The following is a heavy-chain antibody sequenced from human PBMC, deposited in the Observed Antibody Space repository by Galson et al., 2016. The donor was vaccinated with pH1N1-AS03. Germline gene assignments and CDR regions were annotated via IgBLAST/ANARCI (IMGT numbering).Heavy chain of an antibody. CDR3: ALPNSGGNAFEI. V-gene: IGHV2-5*02. CDR2: VYWDETR. CDR1: GVSVPSSGVG. Sequence: PALVKPTQTLTLTCSVSGVSVPSSGVGVGWFRQPPGKALEWLALVYWDETRRYSPSLKNRLTITKDSSKNQVVLTVTSLDPMDIATYFCALPNSGGNAFEIWGPGTMVTVSS. J-gene: IGHJ3*02. D-gene: IGHD2/OR15-2a*01.